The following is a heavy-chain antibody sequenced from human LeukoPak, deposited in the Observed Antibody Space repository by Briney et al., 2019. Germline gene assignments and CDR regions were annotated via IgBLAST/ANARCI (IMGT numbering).Heavy chain of an antibody. D-gene: IGHD2-2*01. CDR2: IKQDVSDK. CDR3: ARGYCSITSCYPNWFDP. CDR1: GFTFSNYW. V-gene: IGHV3-7*01. J-gene: IGHJ5*02. Sequence: GGSLRLSCAASGFTFSNYWMSWVRQAPGKGLEWVANIKQDVSDKYYVDSVKGRFTISRDNAKNSLYLQMNSLRAEDTAVYYCARGYCSITSCYPNWFDPWGQGTLVTVSS.